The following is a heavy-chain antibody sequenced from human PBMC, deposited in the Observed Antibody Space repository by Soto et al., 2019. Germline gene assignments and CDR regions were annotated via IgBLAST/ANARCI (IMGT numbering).Heavy chain of an antibody. CDR2: IIPIFGTA. V-gene: IGHV1-69*13. CDR1: GGTFSSYA. J-gene: IGHJ6*02. CDR3: ARDRNYDILTGYYYYYGMDV. Sequence: SVKVSCTASGGTFSSYAISWVRQAPVQGLEWMGGIIPIFGTANYAQKFQGRVTITADESTSTAYMELSSLRSEDTAVYYCARDRNYDILTGYYYYYGMDVWGQGTTVTVSS. D-gene: IGHD3-9*01.